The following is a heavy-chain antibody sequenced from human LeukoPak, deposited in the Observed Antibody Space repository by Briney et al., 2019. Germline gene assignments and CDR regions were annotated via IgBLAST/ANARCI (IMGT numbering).Heavy chain of an antibody. J-gene: IGHJ4*02. CDR1: GFTFSTYA. CDR3: TRVIGGNYGGDS. V-gene: IGHV3-23*01. Sequence: HSGGSLRLSCAASGFTFSTYAMSWVRQAPGKGLEWVSAISSSGGSTYYADSVKGRFTISRDKSRNTLYLQMNSLRAEDTAVYYCTRVIGGNYGGDSRGQGTLVTVSS. CDR2: ISSSGGST. D-gene: IGHD4-23*01.